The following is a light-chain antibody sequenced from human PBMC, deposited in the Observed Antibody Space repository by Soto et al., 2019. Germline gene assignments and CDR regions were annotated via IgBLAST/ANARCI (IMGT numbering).Light chain of an antibody. CDR2: NNN. Sequence: QSVLTQPPSASGTPGQRVTISCSGSNSNIGTNAVNWYQQIPGTAPKLLIYNNNQRPSGVPVRFSGSKSGTSASLTISGLHSDDEADYPCATWDDTLRSWVFGGGTKVTVL. CDR3: ATWDDTLRSWV. J-gene: IGLJ3*02. CDR1: NSNIGTNA. V-gene: IGLV1-44*01.